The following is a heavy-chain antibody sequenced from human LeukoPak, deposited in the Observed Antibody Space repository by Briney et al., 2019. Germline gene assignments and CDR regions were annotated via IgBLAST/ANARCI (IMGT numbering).Heavy chain of an antibody. V-gene: IGHV3-13*01. Sequence: GGSLRLSCAASGFTFSSYDMHWVRQATGKGLEWVSAIGTAGDTYYPGSVKGRFTISRENAKNSLYLQMNSLRAGDTAVYYCARENYGDYEGDGMDVWGQGTTVTVSS. J-gene: IGHJ6*02. D-gene: IGHD4-17*01. CDR2: IGTAGDT. CDR1: GFTFSSYD. CDR3: ARENYGDYEGDGMDV.